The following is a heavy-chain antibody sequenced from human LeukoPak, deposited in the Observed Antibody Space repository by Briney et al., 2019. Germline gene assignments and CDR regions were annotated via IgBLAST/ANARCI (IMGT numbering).Heavy chain of an antibody. CDR1: GFTLSRFT. CDR3: ATEEYLRGSYFFFGS. Sequence: GSLRLSCVASGFTLSRFTMNWVRQAPGKGLELVSSINFRGTYIYYTDSVKGRFSNSRGDARNSLFLQMNGLRAEDTAVYYCATEEYLRGSYFFFGSWGQGSLVTVSS. V-gene: IGHV3-21*01. J-gene: IGHJ4*02. CDR2: INFRGTYI. D-gene: IGHD1-26*01.